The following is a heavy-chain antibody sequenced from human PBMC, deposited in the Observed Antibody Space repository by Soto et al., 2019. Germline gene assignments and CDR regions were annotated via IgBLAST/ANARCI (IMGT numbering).Heavy chain of an antibody. CDR2: ISGSGVST. J-gene: IGHJ4*02. CDR1: GFTFSSYA. V-gene: IGHV3-23*01. D-gene: IGHD6-13*01. CDR3: ARRGPGTYFDY. Sequence: EVQLLESGGGLVQPGGSLRLSCAASGFTFSSYAMRWVRQAPGKGLEWVSAISGSGVSTYYADSVKGRFTISRDNSKHTMYLQMNSLRAQATEVYYCARRGPGTYFDYWGQGTLVTVSS.